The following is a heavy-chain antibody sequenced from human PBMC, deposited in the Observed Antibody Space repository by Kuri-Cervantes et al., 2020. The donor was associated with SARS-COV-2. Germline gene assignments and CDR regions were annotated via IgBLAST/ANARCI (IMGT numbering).Heavy chain of an antibody. Sequence: GESLKISCEASGFTFSSYWMHWVRQAPGKGLVWVSRINSDGSSTSYADSVKGRFTISRDNAKNTLYLQINSLRAEDTAVYYCARIPYSYGSPFDYYGMDVWGQGTTVTVSS. CDR1: GFTFSSYW. D-gene: IGHD5-18*01. CDR3: ARIPYSYGSPFDYYGMDV. J-gene: IGHJ6*02. V-gene: IGHV3-74*01. CDR2: INSDGSST.